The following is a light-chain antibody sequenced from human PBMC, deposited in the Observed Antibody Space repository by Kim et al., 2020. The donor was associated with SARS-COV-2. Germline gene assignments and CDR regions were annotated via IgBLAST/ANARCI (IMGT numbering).Light chain of an antibody. CDR3: QSYDSSPVL. J-gene: IGLJ2*01. CDR1: SGSIASNY. Sequence: NFMLTQPHSVSESPGKTVPISCTRSSGSIASNYVQWYQQRPGSAPTTVIYEDNQRPSEVPDRFSGSIDSSSNSASLTISGLKTEDEADNYSQSYDSSPVLFGGGTQL. V-gene: IGLV6-57*03. CDR2: EDN.